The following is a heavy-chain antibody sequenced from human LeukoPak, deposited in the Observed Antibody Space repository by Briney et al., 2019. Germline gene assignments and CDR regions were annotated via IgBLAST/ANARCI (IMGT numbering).Heavy chain of an antibody. V-gene: IGHV1-18*04. CDR2: ISAYNGNT. J-gene: IGHJ3*02. CDR3: ARDPWVYSGYEPAGAFDI. CDR1: GYTFTSYG. Sequence: ASVKVSCTASGYTFTSYGISWVRQTPGQGLEWMGWISAYNGNTNYAQKLQGRVTMTTDTSTSTAYMELRSLRSDDTAVYYCARDPWVYSGYEPAGAFDIWGQGTMVTVSS. D-gene: IGHD5-12*01.